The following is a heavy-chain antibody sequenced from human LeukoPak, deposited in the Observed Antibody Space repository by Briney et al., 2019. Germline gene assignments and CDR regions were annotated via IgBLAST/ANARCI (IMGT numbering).Heavy chain of an antibody. J-gene: IGHJ5*02. Sequence: GGSLRLSCAASGFTFTDYYMSWIRQAPGKGLKWISYIGDSGSPIYYANSVKGRFTISRDNAKNSLYLQMNNLRAEDTAMYYCARGAGPLFDPWGQGTLVTVSS. CDR3: ARGAGPLFDP. CDR1: GFTFTDYY. CDR2: IGDSGSPI. V-gene: IGHV3-11*01.